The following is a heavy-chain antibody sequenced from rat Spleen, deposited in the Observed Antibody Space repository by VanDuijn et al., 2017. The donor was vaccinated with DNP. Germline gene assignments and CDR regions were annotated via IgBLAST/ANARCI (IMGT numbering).Heavy chain of an antibody. J-gene: IGHJ2*01. CDR3: ARRRYTTDYGYFDY. Sequence: EVQLVESGGDLVQPGRSLNLSCVASGFTFKNYWMTWIRQVPGKGLEWVASITSSDANPYYPDSVKGRFSISRDNAKSTLHLQMDSLRSEDTATYYCARRRYTTDYGYFDYWGQGVMVTVSS. CDR1: GFTFKNYW. CDR2: ITSSDANP. V-gene: IGHV5-31*01. D-gene: IGHD1-6*01.